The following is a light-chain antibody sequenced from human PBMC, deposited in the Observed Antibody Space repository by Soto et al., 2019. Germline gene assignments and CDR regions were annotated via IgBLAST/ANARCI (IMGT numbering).Light chain of an antibody. CDR2: ANN. CDR3: AAWDDRMNGVI. V-gene: IGLV1-44*01. Sequence: SVLTQPPSASGTHGQRVTISCSGGSSNIGSNTINWYQQLPGTAPKLLIYANNQRPSGVPDRFSGSKSGTSASLAISGLQSEDESEYYCAAWDDRMNGVIFGGGTKLTVL. J-gene: IGLJ2*01. CDR1: SSNIGSNT.